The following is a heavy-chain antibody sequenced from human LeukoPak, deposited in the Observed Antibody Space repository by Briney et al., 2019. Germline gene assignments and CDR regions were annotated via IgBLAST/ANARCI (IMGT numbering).Heavy chain of an antibody. CDR2: INPSGGST. D-gene: IGHD3-16*01. V-gene: IGHV1-46*01. CDR1: GYTFTSYY. J-gene: IGHJ4*02. CDR3: ARDYQKTGFIWVSGNYFDY. Sequence: ASVKVSCKASGYTFTSYYMHWVRQAPGQGLEWMGIINPSGGSTSYAQKFQGRVTMTRDTSTSTAYMELSRLRSDDTAVYYCARDYQKTGFIWVSGNYFDYWGQGTLVTVSS.